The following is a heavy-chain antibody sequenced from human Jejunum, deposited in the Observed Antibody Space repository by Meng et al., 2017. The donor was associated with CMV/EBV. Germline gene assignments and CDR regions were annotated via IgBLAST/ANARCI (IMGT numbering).Heavy chain of an antibody. V-gene: IGHV1-18*01. CDR3: AKGGGYDSRGYANWYFDL. CDR2: ISPYNGNT. Sequence: LVQSGAEVKQPGASVTVACKASGYSFSNYYITWVRQAPGQGLEWMGGISPYNGNTDHAQNFQGRVTMTTDTSTSTAYMELRSLRSDDTAVYYCAKGGGYDSRGYANWYFDLWGRGTLVTVSS. D-gene: IGHD3-22*01. CDR1: GYSFSNYY. J-gene: IGHJ2*01.